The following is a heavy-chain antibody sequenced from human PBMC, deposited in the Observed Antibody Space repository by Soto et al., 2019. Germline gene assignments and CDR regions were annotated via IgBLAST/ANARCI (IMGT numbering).Heavy chain of an antibody. CDR1: VDSVSNYY. Sequence: WETLSLTCTFSVDSVSNYYWSCIRHPAGRGLEWIGRVYSSGATNYNPSPNGRVTMSVDTSRNQFSLRLSSVTAADTAIYYCTKGPNWNYYSYGVEVWGQGTAVTVSS. D-gene: IGHD1-20*01. CDR2: VYSSGAT. V-gene: IGHV4-4*07. CDR3: TKGPNWNYYSYGVEV. J-gene: IGHJ6*02.